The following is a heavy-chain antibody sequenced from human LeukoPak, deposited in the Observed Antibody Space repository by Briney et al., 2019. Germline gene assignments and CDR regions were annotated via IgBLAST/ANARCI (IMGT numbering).Heavy chain of an antibody. D-gene: IGHD6-19*01. V-gene: IGHV3-30*18. CDR1: GFTFSSYG. CDR3: AKEGAVAGSMWFDL. CDR2: VSSDGGTT. J-gene: IGHJ5*02. Sequence: PGGSLRLSCAASGFTFSSYGIHWVRQAPDKGLEWVAVVSSDGGTTYYSDSVKGRFTISRDNSKNTLYVQMNRLGAEDTAVYYCAKEGAVAGSMWFDLWGQGALVIVSS.